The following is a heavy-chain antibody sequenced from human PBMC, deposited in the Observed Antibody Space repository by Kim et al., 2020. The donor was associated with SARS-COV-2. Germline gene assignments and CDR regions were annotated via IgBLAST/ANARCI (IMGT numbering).Heavy chain of an antibody. D-gene: IGHD3-10*01. Sequence: GGSLRLSCAASGFTFSSYWMSWVRQAPGKGLEWVANIKQDGSEKYYVDSVKGRFTISRDNAKNSLYLQMNSLRAEDTAVYYCARESWFGEFGRRPTMDVWGQGTTVTVSS. V-gene: IGHV3-7*03. CDR2: IKQDGSEK. CDR1: GFTFSSYW. CDR3: ARESWFGEFGRRPTMDV. J-gene: IGHJ6*02.